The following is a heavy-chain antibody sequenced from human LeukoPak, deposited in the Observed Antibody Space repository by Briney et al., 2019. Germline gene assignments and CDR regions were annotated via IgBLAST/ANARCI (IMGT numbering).Heavy chain of an antibody. J-gene: IGHJ3*02. D-gene: IGHD2-2*01. V-gene: IGHV3-23*01. Sequence: GGSLRLSCAVSGFTFSSFAMSWVRQAPGKGLECVSAISGRGGNIYYADSVKGRFTTSRDNSKNTLYLQMNSLRAEDTAVYYCAKGGYCSSTSCNAGAFDIWGQGTMVTVSP. CDR2: ISGRGGNI. CDR1: GFTFSSFA. CDR3: AKGGYCSSTSCNAGAFDI.